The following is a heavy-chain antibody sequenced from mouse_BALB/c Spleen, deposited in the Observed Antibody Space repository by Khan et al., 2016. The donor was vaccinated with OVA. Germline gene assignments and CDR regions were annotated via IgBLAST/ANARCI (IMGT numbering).Heavy chain of an antibody. Sequence: EVELVESGGGLVQPGGSRKLSCAASGFTFSNFGMHWVRQAPEKGLEWVAYISSGSNTIYYADTVKGRFTISRDNPKNTLFLQMTRLRSGDTAMYYCARRRIYDGDYGGAMDYWGQGTSVTVSS. CDR2: ISSGSNTI. D-gene: IGHD2-3*01. CDR3: ARRRIYDGDYGGAMDY. CDR1: GFTFSNFG. V-gene: IGHV5-17*02. J-gene: IGHJ4*01.